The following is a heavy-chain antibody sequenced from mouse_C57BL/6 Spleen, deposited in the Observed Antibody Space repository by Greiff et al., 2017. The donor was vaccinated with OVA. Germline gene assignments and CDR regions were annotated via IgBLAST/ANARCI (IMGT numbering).Heavy chain of an antibody. J-gene: IGHJ2*01. V-gene: IGHV1-18*01. CDR1: GYTFTDYN. D-gene: IGHD1-1*01. CDR3: ARGYYGSSPYFDY. Sequence: VQLQQSGPELVKPGASVKIPCKASGYTFTDYNMDWVKQSPGKSLEWIGDINPNNGGTIYNQKFKGKATLTVDKSSSTAYMELRSLTSEDAAVYYCARGYYGSSPYFDYWGQGTTLTVSS. CDR2: INPNNGGT.